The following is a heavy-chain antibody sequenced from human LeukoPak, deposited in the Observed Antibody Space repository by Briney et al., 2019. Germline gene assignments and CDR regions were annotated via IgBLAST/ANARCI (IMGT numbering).Heavy chain of an antibody. J-gene: IGHJ5*02. CDR1: GYTITNNW. V-gene: IGHV1-46*03. CDR2: INPSGTGT. D-gene: IGHD5-24*01. CDR3: ATDHSMANTAWWFDP. Sequence: ASVKVSCNASGYTITNNWMHWVRQAPGQGLEWMGVINPSGTGTSYAQKFQDRITMSRDTSTSTVYMELSSLRSEDTAFYYCATDHSMANTAWWFDPWGQGTLVTVSS.